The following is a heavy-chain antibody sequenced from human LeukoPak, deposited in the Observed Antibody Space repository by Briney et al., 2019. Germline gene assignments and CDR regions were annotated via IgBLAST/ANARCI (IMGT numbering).Heavy chain of an antibody. D-gene: IGHD6-19*01. J-gene: IGHJ4*02. CDR3: AKNSSGGYSDS. CDR1: GYTFTSSG. CDR2: ISTYTGYS. Sequence: APVKVSFKASGYTFTSSGISWVRQAPGQGLEWMGWISTYTGYSKYAQNLQGRVTMTAETSTSTAYMELSSLRSDDTAVYYCAKNSSGGYSDSWGQGTLVTVSS. V-gene: IGHV1-18*01.